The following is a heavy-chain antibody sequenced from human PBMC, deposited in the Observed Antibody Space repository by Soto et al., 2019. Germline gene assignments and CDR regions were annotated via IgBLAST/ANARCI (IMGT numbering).Heavy chain of an antibody. J-gene: IGHJ5*02. CDR1: GGSISSSSYY. Sequence: PSETLSLTCTVSGGSISSSSYYWGWIRQPPGKGLEWIGSIYYSGSTYYNPSLKSRVTISVDTSKNQFSLKLSSVTAADTAVYYCARREVRGVNWFDPWGQGTLVTVSS. V-gene: IGHV4-39*01. CDR2: IYYSGST. CDR3: ARREVRGVNWFDP. D-gene: IGHD3-10*01.